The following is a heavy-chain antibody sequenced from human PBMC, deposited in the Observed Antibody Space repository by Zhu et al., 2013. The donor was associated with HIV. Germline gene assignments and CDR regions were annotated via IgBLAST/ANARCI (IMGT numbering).Heavy chain of an antibody. V-gene: IGHV3-30-3*01. CDR2: ISYDGSNK. J-gene: IGHJ6*02. Sequence: VQLVESGGGVVQPGRSLRLSCAASGFTFSSYAMHWVRQAPGKGLEWVAVISYDGSNKYYADSVKGRFTISRDNSKNTLYLQMNSLRAEDAAVYYCARDHPSDTEMSNYHGMDVWGQGTAVSVSS. CDR3: ARDHPSDTEMSNYHGMDV. D-gene: IGHD5-18*01. CDR1: GFTFSSYA.